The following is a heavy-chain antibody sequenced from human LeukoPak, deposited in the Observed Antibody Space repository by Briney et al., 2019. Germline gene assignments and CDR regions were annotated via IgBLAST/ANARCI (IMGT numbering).Heavy chain of an antibody. D-gene: IGHD2-2*01. J-gene: IGHJ3*02. Sequence: ASVKVSCKASGGTFGTYTISWVRQAPGQGLEWMGRILPIIHIPDYAQKFQDRVTITADTSTNTAYMELGSLRSEDTAVYYCARDPYCSSTSCPTDTFDIWGQGTMVTVSS. CDR1: GGTFGTYT. CDR2: ILPIIHIP. CDR3: ARDPYCSSTSCPTDTFDI. V-gene: IGHV1-69*04.